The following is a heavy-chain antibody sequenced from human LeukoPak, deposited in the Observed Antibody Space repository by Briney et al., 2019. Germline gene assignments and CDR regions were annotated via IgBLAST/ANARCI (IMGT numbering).Heavy chain of an antibody. CDR1: GFTFSNYY. Sequence: GGSPRLSRAASGFTFSNYYMKWVRQAPGKGLEWVSSISSSSSYIYYADSVKGRFTISRDNAKNSLYLQMNSLRAEDTAVYYCAGGPAVAYFDHWGQGTLVTVSS. J-gene: IGHJ4*02. D-gene: IGHD2-15*01. CDR2: ISSSSSYI. V-gene: IGHV3-21*01. CDR3: AGGPAVAYFDH.